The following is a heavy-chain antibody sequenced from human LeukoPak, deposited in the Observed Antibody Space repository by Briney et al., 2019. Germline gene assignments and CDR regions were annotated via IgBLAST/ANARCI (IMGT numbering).Heavy chain of an antibody. CDR2: INHSGST. CDR1: GGSFSGYY. V-gene: IGHV4-34*01. CDR3: ARVGGSWYSHLDY. D-gene: IGHD6-13*01. J-gene: IGHJ4*02. Sequence: SETLSLTCAVYGGSFSGYYWSWIRQPPGKGLEWIGEINHSGSTSYNPSLKSRVTISVDTSKNQFSLKLSSVTAADTAVYYCARVGGSWYSHLDYWGQGTLVTVSS.